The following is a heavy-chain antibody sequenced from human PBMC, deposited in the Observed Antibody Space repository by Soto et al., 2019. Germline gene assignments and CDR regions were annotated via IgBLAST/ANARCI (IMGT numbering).Heavy chain of an antibody. Sequence: QVQLVQSGAEVKKPGASVKVSCKASGYTFTSYGISWVRQAPGQGLEWMGWISAYNGNIKYAQKLQGRVTMTTDTSTSTAYMELRSLXSDXXXXXXXXXXXXXXXXDXXXQGTLVTVSS. CDR2: ISAYNGNI. J-gene: IGHJ4*02. CDR3: XXXXXXXXXDX. CDR1: GYTFTSYG. V-gene: IGHV1-18*01.